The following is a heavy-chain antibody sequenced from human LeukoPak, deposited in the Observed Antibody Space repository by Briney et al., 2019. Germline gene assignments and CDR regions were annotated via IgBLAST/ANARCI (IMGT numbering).Heavy chain of an antibody. CDR3: ARETATGVTSSWYYDY. CDR2: ITSDGSGT. Sequence: GGSLRLSCAASGFTFNTYSIHWVRQAPGKGLEYISAITSDGSGTFYADSVNGRFTISRDNSKNTLYLQMSSLTIEDVAMYYCARETATGVTSSWYYDYWGQGTLVTVSS. V-gene: IGHV3-64*02. J-gene: IGHJ4*02. CDR1: GFTFNTYS. D-gene: IGHD6-13*01.